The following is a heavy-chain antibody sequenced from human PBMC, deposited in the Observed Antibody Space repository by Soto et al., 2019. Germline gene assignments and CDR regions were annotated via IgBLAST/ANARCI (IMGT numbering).Heavy chain of an antibody. Sequence: QVQLVESGGGVVQPGRSLRLSCVVPGSIFSGYGMHWVRQAPGKGLEWVAVIWYDGSNKYYADSVEGRFTISRDNSKNPRYRQRDGLRVEDRAVYYWGREGIGATAFGGYCDYGGRGPRAPFSS. D-gene: IGHD3-10*01. J-gene: IGHJ4*02. V-gene: IGHV3-33*01. CDR2: IWYDGSNK. CDR1: GSIFSGYG. CDR3: GREGIGATAFGGYCDY.